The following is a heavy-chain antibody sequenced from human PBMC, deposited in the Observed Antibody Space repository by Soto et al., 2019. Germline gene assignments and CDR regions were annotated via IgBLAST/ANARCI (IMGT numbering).Heavy chain of an antibody. CDR1: GGTFSNYA. Sequence: QVQLVQSGAEVKKPGSSVKVSCKASGGTFSNYAITWVRQAPGQGLEWLGRIIPIFGTTDYAQKFQGRVTISADESTTTAYMELTSLRSDGTAVYYCAKDGGRAGYFGHRFDPWGQGTLVTVSS. D-gene: IGHD2-15*01. CDR3: AKDGGRAGYFGHRFDP. CDR2: IIPIFGTT. V-gene: IGHV1-69*15. J-gene: IGHJ5*02.